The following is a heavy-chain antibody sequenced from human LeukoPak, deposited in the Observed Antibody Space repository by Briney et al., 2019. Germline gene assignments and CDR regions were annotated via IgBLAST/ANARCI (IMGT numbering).Heavy chain of an antibody. Sequence: GASVKVSCKASGYSFSGYFIHWVRQAPGQGLEWMGWIHPNSGGTNSAQKSQGRVTMSRDTSNNTAYMELSRLRSDDTAVYHCARDPTNCSGGSCYPSYLDYWGQGTLVTVSS. CDR1: GYSFSGYF. J-gene: IGHJ4*02. CDR2: IHPNSGGT. CDR3: ARDPTNCSGGSCYPSYLDY. V-gene: IGHV1-2*02. D-gene: IGHD2-15*01.